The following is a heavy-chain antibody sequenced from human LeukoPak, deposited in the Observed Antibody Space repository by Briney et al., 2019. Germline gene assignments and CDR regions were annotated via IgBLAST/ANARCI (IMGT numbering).Heavy chain of an antibody. Sequence: RSGGSLRLSCAASGFTFDAFGMTWVRHAPGKGLEWVSTVSDSRDVHYSDSVKGRLTISRDNARNSLYLQMNSLRDEDTAVYYCTRDGLHTAHFDYWGQGTLVTVSS. CDR3: TRDGLHTAHFDY. D-gene: IGHD5-18*01. CDR2: VSDSRDV. CDR1: GFTFDAFG. V-gene: IGHV3-69-1*01. J-gene: IGHJ4*02.